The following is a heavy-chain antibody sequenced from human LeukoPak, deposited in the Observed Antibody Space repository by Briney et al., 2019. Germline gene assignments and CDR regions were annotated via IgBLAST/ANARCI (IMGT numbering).Heavy chain of an antibody. V-gene: IGHV3-7*01. CDR1: GFTFSTFW. CDR3: ATGSIWSNYYYYMGV. D-gene: IGHD6-13*01. J-gene: IGHJ6*03. CDR2: IKQDGSEE. Sequence: HAGGSRRLSCAASGFTFSTFWMTWVRQAPGKGLEWVANIKQDGSEEYYVDSVLGRFTISRDNAKNSLYLQMNSLRAEDTALYYCATGSIWSNYYYYMGVWGLGTPVTVSS.